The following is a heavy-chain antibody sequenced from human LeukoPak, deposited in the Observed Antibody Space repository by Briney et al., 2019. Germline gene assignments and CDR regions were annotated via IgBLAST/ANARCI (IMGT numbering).Heavy chain of an antibody. V-gene: IGHV1-3*01. CDR2: INAGNGNT. CDR3: ARVSYYDSSGYYDEDAFDI. Sequence: ASVKVSCEASGYTVTSYAMHWVRQAPGQRLEWMGWINAGNGNTKYSQKFQGRVTITRDTSASTAYMELSSLRSEDTAVYYCARVSYYDSSGYYDEDAFDIWGQGTMVTVSS. D-gene: IGHD3-22*01. J-gene: IGHJ3*02. CDR1: GYTVTSYA.